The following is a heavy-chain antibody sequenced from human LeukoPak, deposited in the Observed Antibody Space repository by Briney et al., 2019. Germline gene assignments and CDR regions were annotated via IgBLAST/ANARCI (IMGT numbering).Heavy chain of an antibody. J-gene: IGHJ4*02. Sequence: GASVKVSCKASGYTFTSYYMHWVRQAPGQGLEWMGIINPSGGSTSYAQKFQGRVTMTRDTSTSTVYMELSSLRSEDTAVYYCAREAVDTAMVTAETNHEPSDYWGQGTLVTVSS. CDR2: INPSGGST. D-gene: IGHD5-18*01. CDR3: AREAVDTAMVTAETNHEPSDY. V-gene: IGHV1-46*01. CDR1: GYTFTSYY.